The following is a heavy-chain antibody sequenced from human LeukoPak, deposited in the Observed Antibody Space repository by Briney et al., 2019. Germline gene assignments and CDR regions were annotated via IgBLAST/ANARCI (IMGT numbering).Heavy chain of an antibody. CDR1: GFTFSSYW. Sequence: GGSLRLSCAASGFTFSSYWMSWIRQAPGKGLEWVSYISSSSSYTNYADSVKGRFTISRDNAKNSLYLQMNSLRAEDTAVYYCARVYAVYYYDSSGPDYWGQGTLVTVSS. CDR3: ARVYAVYYYDSSGPDY. J-gene: IGHJ4*02. V-gene: IGHV3-11*06. D-gene: IGHD3-22*01. CDR2: ISSSSSYT.